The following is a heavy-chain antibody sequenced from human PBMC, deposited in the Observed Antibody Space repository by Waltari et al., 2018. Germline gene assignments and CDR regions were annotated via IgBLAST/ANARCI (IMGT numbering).Heavy chain of an antibody. Sequence: QVQLVESGGGVVQPRRSLRLSCAASGFTFSSYAMHWVGQAPGKGLEWVAVISYDGSNKYYADSVKGRFTISRDNSKNTLYLQMNSLRAEDTAVYYCARDGLLWFGEFPQNYYGMDVWGQGTTVTVSS. D-gene: IGHD3-10*01. CDR1: GFTFSSYA. J-gene: IGHJ6*02. V-gene: IGHV3-30*04. CDR2: ISYDGSNK. CDR3: ARDGLLWFGEFPQNYYGMDV.